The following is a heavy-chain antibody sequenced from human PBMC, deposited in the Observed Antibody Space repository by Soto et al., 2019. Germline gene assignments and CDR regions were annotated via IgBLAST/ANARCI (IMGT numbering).Heavy chain of an antibody. V-gene: IGHV1-2*02. D-gene: IGHD1-26*01. CDR3: ASDYVGVDLAGTTGDFVRL. J-gene: IGHJ4*02. CDR2: VNPNSGDT. CDR1: GHTFSGYY. Sequence: QEQLVQSGAEIRKPGASVKVSCKASGHTFSGYYVHWVRQAPGQGLEWMGWVNPNSGDTHYAQKFQGRVTMTRDTSINAVYMELRRLRCDDMAVYFCASDYVGVDLAGTTGDFVRLWGQGTLVTVSS.